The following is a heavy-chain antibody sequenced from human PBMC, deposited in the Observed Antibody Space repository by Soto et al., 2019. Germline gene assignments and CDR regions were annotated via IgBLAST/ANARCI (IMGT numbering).Heavy chain of an antibody. V-gene: IGHV1-3*01. CDR1: GYTFTSYA. J-gene: IGHJ6*02. D-gene: IGHD3-22*01. CDR3: ARAPQTSAYDSSGDYRPPHYYYGMDV. CDR2: INAGNGNT. Sequence: ASVKVSCKASGYTFTSYAMHWVRQAPGQRLEWMGWINAGNGNTKYSQKFQGRVTITRDTSASTAYMELSSLRSEDTAVYYCARAPQTSAYDSSGDYRPPHYYYGMDVWGQGNTVTVS.